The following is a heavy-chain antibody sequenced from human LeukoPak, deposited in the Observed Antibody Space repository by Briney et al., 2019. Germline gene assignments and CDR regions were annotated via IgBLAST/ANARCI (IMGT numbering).Heavy chain of an antibody. CDR3: ARFGSSYYDSSGYFMSFDY. V-gene: IGHV1-69*05. D-gene: IGHD3-22*01. J-gene: IGHJ4*02. CDR1: GGTFSSYA. CDR2: IIPIFGTA. Sequence: SVKVSCKASGGTFSSYAISWLRQAPGQGLEWMGGIIPIFGTANYAQKFQGRVTITTDESTSTAYMELSSLRSEDTAVYYCARFGSSYYDSSGYFMSFDYWGQGTLVTVSS.